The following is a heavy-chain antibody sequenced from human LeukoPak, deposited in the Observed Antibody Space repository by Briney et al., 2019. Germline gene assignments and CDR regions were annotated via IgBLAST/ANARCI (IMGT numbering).Heavy chain of an antibody. CDR3: ARRKYYDFWSGYFANAFDI. Sequence: GGSLRLSCAASGFTFSSYWMSWVRQAPGKGLEWEANIKQDGSEKYYVDSVKGRFTISRDNAKNSLYLQMNSLRAEDTAVYYCARRKYYDFWSGYFANAFDIWGQGTMVTVSS. V-gene: IGHV3-7*01. CDR2: IKQDGSEK. J-gene: IGHJ3*02. CDR1: GFTFSSYW. D-gene: IGHD3-3*01.